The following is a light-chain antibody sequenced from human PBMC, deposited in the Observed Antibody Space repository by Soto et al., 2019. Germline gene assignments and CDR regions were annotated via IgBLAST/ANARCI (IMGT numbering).Light chain of an antibody. Sequence: EIVLTQSPGTLSLSPGERATLSCRASQSVNNNYLAWYQQRPGQAPRLLIYGASRRATGIPDRFSGSGSETDFTLNISRLEPEDFAVYYCQQYGTSPRTFGQGTKVEIK. CDR1: QSVNNNY. J-gene: IGKJ1*01. CDR3: QQYGTSPRT. CDR2: GAS. V-gene: IGKV3-20*01.